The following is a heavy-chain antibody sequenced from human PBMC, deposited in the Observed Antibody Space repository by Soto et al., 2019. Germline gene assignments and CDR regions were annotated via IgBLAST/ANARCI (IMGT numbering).Heavy chain of an antibody. J-gene: IGHJ3*02. CDR1: GFTFSSYA. CDR3: AKSQGDIVVVVAATVSDAFDI. CDR2: ISGSGGST. D-gene: IGHD2-15*01. Sequence: EVQLLESGGGLVQPGGSLRLSCAASGFTFSSYAMSWVRQAPGKGLEWVSAISGSGGSTYYADSVKGRFTISRDNSKNTLYLQMNSLRAEDTAVYYCAKSQGDIVVVVAATVSDAFDIWGQGTMVTVSS. V-gene: IGHV3-23*01.